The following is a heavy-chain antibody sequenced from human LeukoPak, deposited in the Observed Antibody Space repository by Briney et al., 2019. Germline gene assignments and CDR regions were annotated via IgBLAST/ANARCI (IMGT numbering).Heavy chain of an antibody. CDR1: GGTFSGYA. CDR2: IIPILGIA. Sequence: SVKVSCKASGGTFSGYAISWVRQAPGQGLEWMGRIIPILGIANYAQKFQGRVTITADKSTSTAYMELSSLRSEDTAVYYCAREGRLDYYDSSGYFTNWFDPWGQGTQVTVSS. J-gene: IGHJ5*02. D-gene: IGHD3-22*01. V-gene: IGHV1-69*04. CDR3: AREGRLDYYDSSGYFTNWFDP.